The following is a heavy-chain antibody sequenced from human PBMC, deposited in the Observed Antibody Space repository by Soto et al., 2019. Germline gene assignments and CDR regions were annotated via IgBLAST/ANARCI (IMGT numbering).Heavy chain of an antibody. J-gene: IGHJ4*02. CDR1: GFTFSSYS. CDR3: ARDQDSSGWYGFDY. D-gene: IGHD6-19*01. CDR2: ISSSSSYI. V-gene: IGHV3-21*01. Sequence: PGGSLRLSCAASGFTFSSYSMNWVRQAPGKGLEWVSSISSSSSYIYYADSVKGRFTISRDNAKNSLYLQMNSLRAEDTAVYYCARDQDSSGWYGFDYWGQGTLVTVSS.